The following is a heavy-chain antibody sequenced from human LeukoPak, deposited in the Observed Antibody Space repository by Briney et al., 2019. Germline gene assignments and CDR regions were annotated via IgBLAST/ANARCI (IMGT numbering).Heavy chain of an antibody. CDR2: TSGSGGST. Sequence: GGSLRLSCAASGFTFSSYAMSWVRQAPGKGLEWVSATSGSGGSTYYADSVKGRFTISRDNSKNTLYLQMNSLRAEDTAVYYCAKDQEPTDSSGQPVDYWGQGTLVTVSS. D-gene: IGHD3-22*01. CDR1: GFTFSSYA. CDR3: AKDQEPTDSSGQPVDY. V-gene: IGHV3-23*01. J-gene: IGHJ4*02.